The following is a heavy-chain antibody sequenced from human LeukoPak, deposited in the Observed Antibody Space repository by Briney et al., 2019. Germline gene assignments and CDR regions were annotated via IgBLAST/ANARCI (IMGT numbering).Heavy chain of an antibody. Sequence: GGSLRLSCAASGFTFSSYAMSWVRQAPGKGLEWVSSIENNDGTTYYADSMKGRFTISRDTSKHMVYLQMNSLRAEDTAMYYCANLYYDFPFWGQGTLVTVSS. D-gene: IGHD3/OR15-3a*01. J-gene: IGHJ4*02. CDR3: ANLYYDFPF. V-gene: IGHV3-23*01. CDR2: IENNDGTT. CDR1: GFTFSSYA.